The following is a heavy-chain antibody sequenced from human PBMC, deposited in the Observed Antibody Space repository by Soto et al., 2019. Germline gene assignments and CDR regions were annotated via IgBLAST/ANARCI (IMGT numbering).Heavy chain of an antibody. Sequence: QVQLVQSGAEVKKPGSSVKVSCKASGGTFSSYAISWVRQAPGQGLEWMGGIIPIFGTANYAQKFQGRVTITADESTSTAYMELSSLRSEDTAVYYCARGEPLAYCGGDCFYFQHWGQVTLVTVSS. V-gene: IGHV1-69*12. CDR3: ARGEPLAYCGGDCFYFQH. CDR2: IIPIFGTA. CDR1: GGTFSSYA. D-gene: IGHD2-21*02. J-gene: IGHJ1*01.